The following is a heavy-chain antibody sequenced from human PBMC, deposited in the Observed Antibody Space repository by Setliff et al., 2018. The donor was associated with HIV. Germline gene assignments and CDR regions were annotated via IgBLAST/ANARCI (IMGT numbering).Heavy chain of an antibody. J-gene: IGHJ4*01. Sequence: PGGSLRLSCAASGFTFRRYVMSWVRQAPGKGLEWVSVISGSGGSTHYADSVKGRFTIIRDNSKNTLYLQMKIWGAEDTAVYYCAKRAEPGSSGHYAPYFFDFWGQGTQVTVSS. CDR1: GFTFRRYV. V-gene: IGHV3-23*01. CDR3: AKRAEPGSSGHYAPYFFDF. CDR2: ISGSGGST. D-gene: IGHD3-22*01.